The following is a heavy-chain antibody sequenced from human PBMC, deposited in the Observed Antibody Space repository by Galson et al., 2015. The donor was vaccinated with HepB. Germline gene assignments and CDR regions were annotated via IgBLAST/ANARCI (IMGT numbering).Heavy chain of an antibody. CDR1: GFTFRSYA. V-gene: IGHV3-30-3*01. Sequence: SLRLSCAASGFTFRSYAMHWVRQAPGKGLEWVAVISYDGSNKYYADSVKGRFTISRDNSKNTLYLQMNSLRAEDTAVYYCARDYYDSSGYDYWGQGTLDTVSS. CDR3: ARDYYDSSGYDY. J-gene: IGHJ4*02. CDR2: ISYDGSNK. D-gene: IGHD3-22*01.